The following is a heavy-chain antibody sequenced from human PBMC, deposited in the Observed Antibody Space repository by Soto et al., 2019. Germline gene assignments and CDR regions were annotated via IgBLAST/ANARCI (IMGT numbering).Heavy chain of an antibody. V-gene: IGHV4-39*01. CDR1: GGSINSRSYY. D-gene: IGHD2-21*02. CDR3: ERQRTSVVTQAYFDD. J-gene: IGHJ4*02. Sequence: ESLSRTCPVSGGSINSRSYYWGWIRESPGKGLEWSGSIYYSGSTYYNPSLKSRVAMSVDTSKNQFSLKLRSVSAADTAAYYCERQRTSVVTQAYFDDWGQGSLVTVYS. CDR2: IYYSGST.